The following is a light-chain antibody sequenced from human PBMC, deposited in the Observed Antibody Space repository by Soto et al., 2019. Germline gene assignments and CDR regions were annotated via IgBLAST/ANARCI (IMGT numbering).Light chain of an antibody. CDR3: SSYSSSATPYV. Sequence: QSVLTQPASVSGSPGQSITISCIGTSSDIGPYNYVSWYQQHPDKAPKLILYEVTNRPSGASDRFSGSKSGNAAFLTISGLQAEDEADYYCSSYSSSATPYVFGTGTNVTVL. CDR2: EVT. J-gene: IGLJ1*01. CDR1: SSDIGPYNY. V-gene: IGLV2-14*01.